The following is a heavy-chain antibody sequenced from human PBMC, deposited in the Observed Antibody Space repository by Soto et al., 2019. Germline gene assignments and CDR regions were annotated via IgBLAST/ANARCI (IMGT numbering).Heavy chain of an antibody. CDR2: IRSKAYGGTT. Sequence: PGGSLRPSCTASGFTFGDYAMSWFRQAPGKGLEWVGFIRSKAYGGTTEYAASVKGRFTISRDDSKSIAYLQMNSLKTEDTAVYYCTRALEYSGYGPFDYWGQGTLVTVSS. CDR1: GFTFGDYA. CDR3: TRALEYSGYGPFDY. V-gene: IGHV3-49*03. D-gene: IGHD5-12*01. J-gene: IGHJ4*02.